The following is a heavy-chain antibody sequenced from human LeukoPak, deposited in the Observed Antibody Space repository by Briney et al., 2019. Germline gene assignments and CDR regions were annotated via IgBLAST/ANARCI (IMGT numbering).Heavy chain of an antibody. CDR3: AKALNYWYFDL. Sequence: GGSLRLSCAASGFTFNNYALSWVRQAPGKGLEWVSASGGDGGSTYADSVKGRFIISRDTSKNTLYLQMNSLRAEDTATYYCAKALNYWYFDLWGRGKLVTVSS. V-gene: IGHV3-23*01. CDR1: GFTFNNYA. J-gene: IGHJ2*01. CDR2: SGGDGGST.